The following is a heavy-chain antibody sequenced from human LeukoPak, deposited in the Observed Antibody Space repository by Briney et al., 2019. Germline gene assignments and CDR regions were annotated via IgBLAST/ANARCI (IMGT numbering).Heavy chain of an antibody. CDR2: ISGSGGST. CDR1: GFTFSSYA. CDR3: AKARDDYYDSSGYYEAFDI. V-gene: IGHV3-23*01. Sequence: GALRLSCAASGFTFSSYAMSWVRQAPGKGLEWVSAISGSGGSTYYADSGKGRFTISRDNSKNTLYLQMNSLRAEDTAVYYCAKARDDYYDSSGYYEAFDIWGQGTMVTVSS. D-gene: IGHD3-22*01. J-gene: IGHJ3*02.